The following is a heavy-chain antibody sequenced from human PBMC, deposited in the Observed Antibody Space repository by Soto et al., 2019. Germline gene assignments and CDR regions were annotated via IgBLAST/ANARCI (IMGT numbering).Heavy chain of an antibody. D-gene: IGHD2-2*02. V-gene: IGHV4-59*01. CDR1: GGSISRYY. Sequence: QVQLQESGPGLVKPSESLALTCTVSGGSISRYYWSWIRQPPAKGLERIGFTYYSGSTNYNRSLKSRDTITVDTSKDQFSLRLSSVAAADTAVYYFARGVGSSIPYYYYGMDVWGQGTTVTVCS. CDR2: TYYSGST. J-gene: IGHJ6*02. CDR3: ARGVGSSIPYYYYGMDV.